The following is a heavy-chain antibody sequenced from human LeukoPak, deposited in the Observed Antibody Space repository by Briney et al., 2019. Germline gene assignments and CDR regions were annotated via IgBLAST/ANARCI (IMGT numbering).Heavy chain of an antibody. CDR3: ARKVSGTSYGMDV. J-gene: IGHJ6*02. CDR1: GYTFTSYG. V-gene: IGHV1-18*01. Sequence: ASVKVSCKASGYTFTSYGISWVRQAPGQGLEWMGWISAYNGNTNYAQKLQGRVTMTTDTSTSTAYMELSWLRSDDTAVYYCARKVSGTSYGMDVWGQGTTVTVSS. CDR2: ISAYNGNT. D-gene: IGHD1-1*01.